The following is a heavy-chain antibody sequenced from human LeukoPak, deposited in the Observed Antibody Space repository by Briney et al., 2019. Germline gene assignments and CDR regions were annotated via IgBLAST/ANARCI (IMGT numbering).Heavy chain of an antibody. CDR3: AREGPRGNSQFDY. V-gene: IGHV3-33*01. Sequence: GGSLRLSCAASGFTFSSYGMHWVRQAPGKGLEWVALIWYDGSNKYYTDSVKGRLTISRDNSKNTLYLQMSSLRAEDTAIYYCAREGPRGNSQFDYWGQGTLVTVSS. D-gene: IGHD2/OR15-2a*01. CDR1: GFTFSSYG. CDR2: IWYDGSNK. J-gene: IGHJ4*02.